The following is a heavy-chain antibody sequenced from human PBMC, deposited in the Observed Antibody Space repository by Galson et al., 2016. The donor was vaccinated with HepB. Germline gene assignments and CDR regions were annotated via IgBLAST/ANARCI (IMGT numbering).Heavy chain of an antibody. CDR1: GFTFSSCW. CDR3: ARVSTSIIAAAGRTLFDY. J-gene: IGHJ4*02. D-gene: IGHD6-13*01. V-gene: IGHV3-7*04. CDR2: INQDGSDK. Sequence: SLRLSCAASGFTFSSCWMSWVRQAPGKGLEWVANINQDGSDKYYVDSVKGRFTISRDNAKNSLYLQMNSLRAEETAVYYCARVSTSIIAAAGRTLFDYWGQGTLVTVSS.